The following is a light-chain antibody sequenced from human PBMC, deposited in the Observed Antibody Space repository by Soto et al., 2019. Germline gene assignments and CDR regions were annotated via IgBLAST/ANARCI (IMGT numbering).Light chain of an antibody. CDR2: AAS. CDR3: QQSSSTPRIT. CDR1: QSISSY. V-gene: IGKV1-39*01. J-gene: IGKJ5*01. Sequence: IQMSLSPSSLSASVPDRVTITFRPSQSISSYLNWYQQKPGKVPKLLIYAASSLQSGVPSRFSGSGSGTDFSLTISSLQTDDFATYYGQQSSSTPRITFGQGTQLEIK.